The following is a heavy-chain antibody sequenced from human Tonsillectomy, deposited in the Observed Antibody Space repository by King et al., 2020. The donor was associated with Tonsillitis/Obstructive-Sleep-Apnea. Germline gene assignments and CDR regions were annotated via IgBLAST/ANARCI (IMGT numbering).Heavy chain of an antibody. CDR1: GGSVSSGGYY. CDR2: IYYSGST. CDR3: ARTVSSASRVFDY. J-gene: IGHJ4*02. D-gene: IGHD6-6*01. Sequence: QLQESGPGLVKPSETLSLTCTVSGGSVSSGGYYWSWIRQPPGKGLEWIVDIYYSGSTNYNPSLKSRVTISVDTSKNHFSLKLTSVTAADTAMYYCARTVSSASRVFDYWGQGTLVTVSS. V-gene: IGHV4-61*03.